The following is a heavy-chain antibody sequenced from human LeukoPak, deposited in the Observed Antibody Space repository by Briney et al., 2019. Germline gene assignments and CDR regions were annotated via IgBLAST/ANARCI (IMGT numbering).Heavy chain of an antibody. J-gene: IGHJ4*02. Sequence: PGRSLRLSCAASGFTFSSYAMHWVRQAPGKGLEWVAVISYDGSNKYYADSVKGRFTISRDNSKNTLYLQMNSLRAEDTAVYYCAKEGNLSSSFDYWGQGTLVTVSS. V-gene: IGHV3-30-3*02. CDR1: GFTFSSYA. D-gene: IGHD6-13*01. CDR3: AKEGNLSSSFDY. CDR2: ISYDGSNK.